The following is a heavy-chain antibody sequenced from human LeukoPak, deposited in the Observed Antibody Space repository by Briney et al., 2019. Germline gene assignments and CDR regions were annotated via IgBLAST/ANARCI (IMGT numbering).Heavy chain of an antibody. CDR2: IYSGGST. V-gene: IGHV3-53*01. CDR1: EFTFSSYG. J-gene: IGHJ6*02. Sequence: GGSLRLSCAASEFTFSSYGMHWVRQAPGKGLEWVSVIYSGGSTYYADSVKGRFTISRDNSKNTLYLQMNSLRAEDTAVYYCARDAAYGNYGMDVWGQGTTVTVSS. CDR3: ARDAAYGNYGMDV. D-gene: IGHD4-17*01.